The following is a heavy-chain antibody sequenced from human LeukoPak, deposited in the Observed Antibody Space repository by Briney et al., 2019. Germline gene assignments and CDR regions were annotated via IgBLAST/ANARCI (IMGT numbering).Heavy chain of an antibody. J-gene: IGHJ4*02. CDR3: AKDPTMIVVVIPDY. CDR2: LSGSGGST. Sequence: GGSLSLTCAASGFTFNSNAMSWLRQAQGKGLKWFSDLSGSGGSTYYADSVKGRFTISRDNSKNTLYLQMNSLRAENTAVYYCAKDPTMIVVVIPDYWGQGTLLTVSS. V-gene: IGHV3-23*01. D-gene: IGHD3-22*01. CDR1: GFTFNSNA.